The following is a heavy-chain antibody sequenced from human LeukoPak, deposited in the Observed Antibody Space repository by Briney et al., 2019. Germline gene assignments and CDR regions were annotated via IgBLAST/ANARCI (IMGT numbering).Heavy chain of an antibody. V-gene: IGHV3-23*01. CDR1: GFTFSSYW. CDR3: AKREAPVDY. Sequence: PGGSLRLSCAASGFTFSSYWMSWVRQAPGKGLEWVSAISGSGDSTYYADSVKGRFTISRDNSKNTLYLQMNSLRAEDTAIYYCAKREAPVDYWGQGTLVTVSS. J-gene: IGHJ4*02. CDR2: ISGSGDST.